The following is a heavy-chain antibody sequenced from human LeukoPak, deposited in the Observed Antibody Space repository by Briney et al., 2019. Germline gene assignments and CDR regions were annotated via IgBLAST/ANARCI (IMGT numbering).Heavy chain of an antibody. CDR1: GYSFTYNH. V-gene: IGHV1-2*02. CDR3: VRDAPTGVYGMDV. J-gene: IGHJ6*02. CDR2: INPHSGDT. D-gene: IGHD1-1*01. Sequence: ASVKVSCKASGYSFTYNHIHWVRQAPRQGLEWMGWINPHSGDTNYTQKFQDRVTMIRDTSNRTVYMEVTRLRSDDTAVYYCVRDAPTGVYGMDVWGQGTTVTVSS.